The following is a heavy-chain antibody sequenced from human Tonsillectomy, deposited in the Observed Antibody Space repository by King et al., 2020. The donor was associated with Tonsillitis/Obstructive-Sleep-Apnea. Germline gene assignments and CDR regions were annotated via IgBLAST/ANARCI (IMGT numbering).Heavy chain of an antibody. J-gene: IGHJ4*02. CDR2: IIPIFGTA. D-gene: IGHD2-2*02. V-gene: IGHV1-69*01. CDR1: GGTFSSYA. CDR3: ASEYCSSTSCYTGLTRFDY. Sequence: VQLVESGAEVKKPGSSVKVSCKASGGTFSSYAISWVRQAPGQGLEWMGGIIPIFGTANYAQKFLGRVTITADESTSTAYMELSSLRSEDTAVYYCASEYCSSTSCYTGLTRFDYWGQGTLVTVSS.